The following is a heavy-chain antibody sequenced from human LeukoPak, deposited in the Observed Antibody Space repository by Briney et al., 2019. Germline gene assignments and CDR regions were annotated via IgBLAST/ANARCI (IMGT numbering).Heavy chain of an antibody. CDR1: GFIFSNYG. CDR3: AKAPYSSGWYYFDY. J-gene: IGHJ4*02. D-gene: IGHD6-19*01. V-gene: IGHV3-23*01. CDR2: ISASGSAT. Sequence: PGGSLRLSCAASGFIFSNYGMNWVRQAPGKGLEWVAAISASGSATSYADSVRGRFTISRDNSKSTTYLQMNSLRAEDTAVYYCAKAPYSSGWYYFDYWGQGTLVTVSS.